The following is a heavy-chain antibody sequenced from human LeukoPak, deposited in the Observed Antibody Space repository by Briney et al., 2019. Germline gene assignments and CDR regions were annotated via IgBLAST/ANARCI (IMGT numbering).Heavy chain of an antibody. V-gene: IGHV3-9*01. CDR3: AKDYCGGDCYSGWYFDL. Sequence: GRSLRLSCAASGFTFDDYAVHWVRQAPGKGLEWVSGISYNSDTIAYADSVKGRFTISRDNAKNSLYLQMNSLRAEDTALYYCAKDYCGGDCYSGWYFDLWGRGTPVTVSS. CDR1: GFTFDDYA. D-gene: IGHD2-21*02. CDR2: ISYNSDTI. J-gene: IGHJ2*01.